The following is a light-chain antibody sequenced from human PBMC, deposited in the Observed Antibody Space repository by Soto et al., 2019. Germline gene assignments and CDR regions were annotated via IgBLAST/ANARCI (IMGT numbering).Light chain of an antibody. Sequence: QSALTQPRSVSGSPGQAVTISCTGTSSDVGGSNYVSWYQQHPGKAPKLVIYDVTRRPSGVPDRFSGSKSGNKASLTFSGLQAKDEADYYCCSYAGSSPWVLGGGTKHTVL. CDR1: SSDVGGSNY. V-gene: IGLV2-11*01. CDR2: DVT. CDR3: CSYAGSSPWV. J-gene: IGLJ3*02.